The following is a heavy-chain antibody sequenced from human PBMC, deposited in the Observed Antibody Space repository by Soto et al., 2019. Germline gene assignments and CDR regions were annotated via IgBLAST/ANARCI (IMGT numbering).Heavy chain of an antibody. D-gene: IGHD3-10*01. J-gene: IGHJ2*01. Sequence: EVQLLESGGGLVQAGGSLRLSCAASGFALSRYVMTWVRQTPGKGLEWVSHISGSGGDTFYADSVKGRFTISRDNSKNTLYLQMNTLRAEDTAVYYCARKVSGSTGRPDLWYFDLWGRGTLVTVSS. V-gene: IGHV3-23*01. CDR3: ARKVSGSTGRPDLWYFDL. CDR1: GFALSRYV. CDR2: ISGSGGDT.